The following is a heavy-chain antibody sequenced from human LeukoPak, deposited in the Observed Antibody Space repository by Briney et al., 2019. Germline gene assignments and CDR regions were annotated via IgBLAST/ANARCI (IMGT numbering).Heavy chain of an antibody. V-gene: IGHV3-23*01. CDR2: ISGSGGST. CDR1: GFTFSSYA. Sequence: LPGGSLRLSCAASGFTFSSYAMSWVRQAPGKGLEWVSAISGSGGSTYYADSVKGRFTISRGDSNNTLYLQMNNLRAGDTAVYYCARDDYGDYESGYDAFDIWGQGTMVTVSS. D-gene: IGHD4-17*01. CDR3: ARDDYGDYESGYDAFDI. J-gene: IGHJ3*02.